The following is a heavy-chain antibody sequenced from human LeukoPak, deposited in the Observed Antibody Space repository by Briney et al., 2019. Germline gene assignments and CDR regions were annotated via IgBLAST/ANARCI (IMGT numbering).Heavy chain of an antibody. CDR2: IKQHGSER. J-gene: IGHJ4*02. CDR1: GFTFSNDW. Sequence: GGSLRLSCAVFGFTFSNDWMSWVRQAPGKGLEWVAMIKQHGSERYYVDSVRGRSTISRDDARNSLYLQMDSLRAEDTAVYYCASLDTALLNTAYWGQETLVTVSS. CDR3: ASLDTALLNTAY. V-gene: IGHV3-7*02. D-gene: IGHD5-18*01.